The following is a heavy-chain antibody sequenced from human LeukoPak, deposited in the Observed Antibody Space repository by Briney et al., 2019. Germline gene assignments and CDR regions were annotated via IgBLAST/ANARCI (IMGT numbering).Heavy chain of an antibody. Sequence: SETLSLTCTVSRGSISSYYWSWIRQPAGKGLEWIGRIYTSGSTNYNPSLKSRVTMSVDTSKNQFSLKLSSVTAADTAVYYCARVLGSTSSDWFDPWGQGTLVTVSS. CDR1: RGSISSYY. CDR2: IYTSGST. J-gene: IGHJ5*02. V-gene: IGHV4-4*07. D-gene: IGHD2-2*01. CDR3: ARVLGSTSSDWFDP.